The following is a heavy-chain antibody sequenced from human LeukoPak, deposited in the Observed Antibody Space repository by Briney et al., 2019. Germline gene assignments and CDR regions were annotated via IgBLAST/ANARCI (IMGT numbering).Heavy chain of an antibody. CDR1: GGSISSGGYS. CDR2: IYHSGST. CDR3: ARVSFGINDY. D-gene: IGHD2-21*01. V-gene: IGHV4-30-2*01. J-gene: IGHJ4*02. Sequence: SETLSLTCAVSGGSISSGGYSWSWIRQPPGKGLEWIGYIYHSGSTYYNPSLKSRVTISVDRSKNQFSLKLSSVTAADTVVYYCARVSFGINDYWGQGTLVTVSS.